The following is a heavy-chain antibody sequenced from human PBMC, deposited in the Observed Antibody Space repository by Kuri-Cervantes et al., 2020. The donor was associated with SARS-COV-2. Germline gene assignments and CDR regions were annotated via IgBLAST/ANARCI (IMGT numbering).Heavy chain of an antibody. CDR1: GYTFTSYY. CDR2: INPSGGST. Sequence: ASVKVSCKASGYTFTSYYMHWVRQAPGQGLEWMGIINPSGGSTSYAQKFQGRVTITADESTSTAYMELSSLRSEDTAVYYCARAADTAPPPYDILTGYYFDYWGQGTLVTVSS. J-gene: IGHJ4*02. CDR3: ARAADTAPPPYDILTGYYFDY. D-gene: IGHD3-9*01. V-gene: IGHV1-46*01.